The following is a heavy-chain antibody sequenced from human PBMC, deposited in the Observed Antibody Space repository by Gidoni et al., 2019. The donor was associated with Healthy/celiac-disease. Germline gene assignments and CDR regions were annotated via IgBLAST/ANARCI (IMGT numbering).Heavy chain of an antibody. V-gene: IGHV3-30*04. CDR1: GFTFSSYA. CDR3: ARDLINWNYTPYYYYGMDV. D-gene: IGHD1-7*01. Sequence: QVQLVESGGGVVQPGRSLRLSCAASGFTFSSYAMHWVRQAPGKGLEWVAVISYDGSNKYYADSVKGRFTISRDNSKNTLYLQMNSLRAEDTAVYYCARDLINWNYTPYYYYGMDVWGQGTTVTVSS. CDR2: ISYDGSNK. J-gene: IGHJ6*02.